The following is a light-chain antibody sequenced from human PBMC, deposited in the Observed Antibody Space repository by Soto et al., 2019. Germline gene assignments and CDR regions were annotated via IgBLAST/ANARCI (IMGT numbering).Light chain of an antibody. Sequence: ERVMTQSPGTLSLSPGERATLSCRASQSVSSSYLAWYQQKPGQAPRLLIYGASSRATGIPDRFSGSGSGTDFTLTISRLEPEDFAVYYCQQYGSSVLTFGGGTKVDIK. CDR2: GAS. V-gene: IGKV3-20*01. CDR3: QQYGSSVLT. J-gene: IGKJ4*01. CDR1: QSVSSSY.